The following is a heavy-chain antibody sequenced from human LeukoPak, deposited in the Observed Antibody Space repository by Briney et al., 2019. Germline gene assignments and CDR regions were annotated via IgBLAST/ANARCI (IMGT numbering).Heavy chain of an antibody. CDR3: ARRDINLDALDI. V-gene: IGHV4-39*01. Sequence: PSETLSLTCTVSGGSISSSSYYWGWIRQPPGKGLEWIGSIYYSGSTYYNPSLKSRVTISVDASKNQFSLKLSSVTAADTAVYYCARRDINLDALDIWGQGTMVTVSS. CDR2: IYYSGST. CDR1: GGSISSSSYY. D-gene: IGHD1-14*01. J-gene: IGHJ3*02.